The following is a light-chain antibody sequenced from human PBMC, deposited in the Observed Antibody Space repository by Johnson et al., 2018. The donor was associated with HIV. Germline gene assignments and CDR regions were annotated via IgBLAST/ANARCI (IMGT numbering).Light chain of an antibody. CDR3: GTWDRSLGAYV. CDR2: DNN. J-gene: IGLJ1*01. CDR1: SSNIGNNY. Sequence: QSVLTQPPSVSAAPGQKVTISCSGSSSNIGNNYVSWYQQLPGTAPKLLIYDNNKRPSGIPDRFSGSKSGTSATLGITGLQTGDEDDYYGGTWDRSLGAYVFGTGPKVTVL. V-gene: IGLV1-51*01.